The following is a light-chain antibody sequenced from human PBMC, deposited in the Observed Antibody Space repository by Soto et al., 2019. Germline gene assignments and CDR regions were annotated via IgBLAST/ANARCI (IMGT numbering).Light chain of an antibody. CDR1: QSISSY. Sequence: DILMTQSPSSLSASVGDRVTITCRASQSISSYLNWYQQKPGKAPKLLIYAASSLQSGVPSRFSGSGSGTDFTLTISSLQPEDFATYYCQQSYSTPRGTFGQGTKLEIK. V-gene: IGKV1-39*01. CDR3: QQSYSTPRGT. J-gene: IGKJ2*02. CDR2: AAS.